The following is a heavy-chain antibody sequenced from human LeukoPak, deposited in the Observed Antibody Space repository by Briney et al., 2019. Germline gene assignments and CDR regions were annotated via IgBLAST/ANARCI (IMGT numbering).Heavy chain of an antibody. CDR2: IKNDGSEK. CDR1: GFPFSTYW. J-gene: IGHJ4*02. CDR3: TRDSGLTGYDLLDY. Sequence: GGSLRLTCAASGFPFSTYWITWVRHAPGKGLEWVANIKNDGSEKYYVDSVKGRFTISRDNAENSLFLQMNSLRVEDTAIYYCTRDSGLTGYDLLDYWGQGTLVTVSS. V-gene: IGHV3-7*01. D-gene: IGHD5-12*01.